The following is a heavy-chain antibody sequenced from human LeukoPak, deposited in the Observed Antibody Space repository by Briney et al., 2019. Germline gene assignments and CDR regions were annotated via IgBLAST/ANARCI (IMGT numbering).Heavy chain of an antibody. Sequence: SETLSLTCTVSGGSISSYYWSWIRQPPGKGLEWIGYIYTSGSTNCNPSLKSRVTISVDTSKNQFSLKLSSVTAADTAVYYCARGEYSSSWSYYYYYYMDVWGKGTTVTVSS. CDR1: GGSISSYY. J-gene: IGHJ6*03. V-gene: IGHV4-4*09. CDR3: ARGEYSSSWSYYYYYYMDV. CDR2: IYTSGST. D-gene: IGHD6-13*01.